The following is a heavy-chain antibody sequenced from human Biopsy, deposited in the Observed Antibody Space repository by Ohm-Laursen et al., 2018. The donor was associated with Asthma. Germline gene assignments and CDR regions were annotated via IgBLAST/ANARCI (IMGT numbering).Heavy chain of an antibody. CDR1: GDSIRREY. J-gene: IGHJ4*02. V-gene: IGHV4-59*03. CDR3: AVYSSGGFDY. D-gene: IGHD6-6*01. CDR2: IYYSGST. Sequence: SETLSLTCTVSGDSIRREYWSWIRQPPGRGLEWVGYIYYSGSTNYNPSLKSRITISVDASKNQFSLKLNSVTAADTAIYYCAVYSSGGFDYWGQGSLVTVSS.